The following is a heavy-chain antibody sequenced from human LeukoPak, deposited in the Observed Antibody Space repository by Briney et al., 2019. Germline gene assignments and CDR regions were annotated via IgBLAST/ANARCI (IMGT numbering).Heavy chain of an antibody. Sequence: GGSLRLSCAASGFTVSSNYMSWVRQAPGKGLEWDSVIYSGGSTYYADSVKGRFTISRDNSKNTLYLQMNSLRAEDTAVYYCARDRDCSGGSCYGYWGQGTLATVSS. CDR2: IYSGGST. CDR3: ARDRDCSGGSCYGY. CDR1: GFTVSSNY. V-gene: IGHV3-66*01. D-gene: IGHD2-15*01. J-gene: IGHJ4*02.